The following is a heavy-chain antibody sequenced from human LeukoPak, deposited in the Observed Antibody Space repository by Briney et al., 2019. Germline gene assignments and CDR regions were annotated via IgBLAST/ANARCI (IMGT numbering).Heavy chain of an antibody. Sequence: GESLKISCKGSGYSFTSYWIGWVRQMPGKGLEWMGIIYPGDSDTRYSPSFQGQVTISADKSISTAYLQWSSLKASDTAMYYCARRRPMITFGGVITDAFDIWGQGTMVTVSS. J-gene: IGHJ3*02. CDR2: IYPGDSDT. V-gene: IGHV5-51*01. CDR1: GYSFTSYW. CDR3: ARRRPMITFGGVITDAFDI. D-gene: IGHD3-16*02.